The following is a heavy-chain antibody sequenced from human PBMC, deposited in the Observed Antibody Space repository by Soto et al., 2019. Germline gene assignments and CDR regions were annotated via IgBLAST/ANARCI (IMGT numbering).Heavy chain of an antibody. J-gene: IGHJ5*02. CDR3: AIGNPDWFDP. CDR1: CYSIISGLY. D-gene: IGHD1-1*01. CDR2: IYRGGIT. V-gene: IGHV4-38-2*01. Sequence: PSETLSLTCAFSCYSIISGLYWCWIRQPPGKGLEWIGTIYRGGITYYNPSLKSRVTISIDTSKNHFSLRLSSVTATDTAVYFCAIGNPDWFDPWGQGTLVTVSS.